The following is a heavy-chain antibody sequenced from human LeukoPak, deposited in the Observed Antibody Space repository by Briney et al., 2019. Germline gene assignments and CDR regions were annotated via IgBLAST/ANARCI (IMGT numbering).Heavy chain of an antibody. D-gene: IGHD3-16*02. CDR2: ISGSGDNT. J-gene: IGHJ3*02. CDR1: GFTFSSYA. Sequence: PGGSLRLSCAASGFTFSSYAMNWVRQAPGKGLEWISSISGSGDNTYYADSVKGRFTISRDNSKNTLYLQMNSLRAEDTAVYYCAKDQFSFGGVIVPDAFDIWGQGTMVTVSS. CDR3: AKDQFSFGGVIVPDAFDI. V-gene: IGHV3-23*01.